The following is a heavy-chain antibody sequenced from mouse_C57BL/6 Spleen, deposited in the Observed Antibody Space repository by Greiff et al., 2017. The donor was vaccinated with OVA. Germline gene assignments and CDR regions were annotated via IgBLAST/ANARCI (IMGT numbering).Heavy chain of an antibody. CDR3: ARSDGSSYDYFDY. D-gene: IGHD1-1*01. Sequence: VQLQQSGPELVKPGASVKISCKASGYTFTDYYMNWVKQSHGKSLEWIGAINPNNGGNSYNQKFKGKATLTVDKSSSTAYMELRSLTSEDSAVYYCARSDGSSYDYFDYWGQGTTLTVSS. V-gene: IGHV1-26*01. J-gene: IGHJ2*01. CDR1: GYTFTDYY. CDR2: INPNNGGN.